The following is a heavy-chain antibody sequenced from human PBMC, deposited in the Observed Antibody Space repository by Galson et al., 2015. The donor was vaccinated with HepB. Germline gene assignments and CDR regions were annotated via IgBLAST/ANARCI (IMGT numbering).Heavy chain of an antibody. CDR3: ARDDGCGGFPRLDY. D-gene: IGHD4-23*01. CDR1: GLSSSTYW. V-gene: IGHV3-74*01. Sequence: SLRLPCAVSGLSSSTYWMHWVRQAPGKGLVWVSRISGDGSSTGYAESVKGRFTISRDNAKNTVYLQLNSLGAGDTAVHYCARDDGCGGFPRLDYWGQGTLVTVSS. CDR2: ISGDGSST. J-gene: IGHJ4*02.